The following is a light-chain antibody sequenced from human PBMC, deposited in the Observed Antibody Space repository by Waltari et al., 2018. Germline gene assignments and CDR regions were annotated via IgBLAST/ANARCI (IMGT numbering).Light chain of an antibody. CDR1: SGSIASNY. V-gene: IGLV6-57*03. J-gene: IGLJ2*01. CDR2: ADN. Sequence: NFMLTQSHSVSESPGKTVTISCTRSSGSIASNYVQWYQQRPGSAPTTVVYADNQRPAGVPGRFSGSIDSSSNSASLTISGLKTEDEADYYCQSFDSSNHVVFGGGTKLTVL. CDR3: QSFDSSNHVV.